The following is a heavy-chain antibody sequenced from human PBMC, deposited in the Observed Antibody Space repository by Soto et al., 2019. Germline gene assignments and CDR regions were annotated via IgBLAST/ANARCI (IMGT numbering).Heavy chain of an antibody. Sequence: GGSLRLSCAASGFTFSNAWMSWVRQAPGKGLEWVGRIKSKTDGGTTDYAAPVKGRFTISRDDSKNTLYLQMNSLKTEDTAVYYCTTVPPPYYYDSSGYYDFDYWGQGTLVTVSS. CDR2: IKSKTDGGTT. CDR1: GFTFSNAW. D-gene: IGHD3-22*01. J-gene: IGHJ4*02. CDR3: TTVPPPYYYDSSGYYDFDY. V-gene: IGHV3-15*01.